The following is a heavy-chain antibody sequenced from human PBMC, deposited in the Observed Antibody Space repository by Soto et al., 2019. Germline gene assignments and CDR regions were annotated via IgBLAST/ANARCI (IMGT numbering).Heavy chain of an antibody. J-gene: IGHJ6*03. V-gene: IGHV3-7*03. CDR1: GFSFSSYW. CDR3: ASEGSGYFYYYVDV. CDR2: INQDGSEK. D-gene: IGHD6-25*01. Sequence: EVQLVESGGGLVQPGGSLRLSCAASGFSFSSYWMTWVRQAPGQGLEWVANINQDGSEKYYVDSVKGRVTISRDNAKNSLYLRMNSLRAEDTAVYYWASEGSGYFYYYVDVWGKGTTVTVSS.